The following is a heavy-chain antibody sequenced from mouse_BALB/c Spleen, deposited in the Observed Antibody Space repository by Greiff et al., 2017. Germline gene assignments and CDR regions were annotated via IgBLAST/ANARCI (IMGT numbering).Heavy chain of an antibody. V-gene: IGHV14-1*02. CDR2: IDPENGNT. D-gene: IGHD2-1*01. J-gene: IGHJ4*01. CDR3: ARCGNYGGYAMDD. CDR1: GFNIKDYY. Sequence: EVKLVESGAELVRPGALVKLSCKASGFNIKDYYMHWVKQRPEQGLEWIGWIDPENGNTIYDPKFQGKASITADTSSNTAYLQLSSLTSEDTAVYYCARCGNYGGYAMDDWGQGTSVTVSS.